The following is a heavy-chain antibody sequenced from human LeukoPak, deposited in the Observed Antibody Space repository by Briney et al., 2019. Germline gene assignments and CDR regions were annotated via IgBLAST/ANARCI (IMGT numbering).Heavy chain of an antibody. CDR2: ISYDGSNK. CDR3: ARNRGGEYSYGYVDY. V-gene: IGHV3-30-3*01. D-gene: IGHD5-18*01. CDR1: GFTFSSYT. Sequence: AGGSLRLSCAASGFTFSSYTMHWVRQAPGKGLEWVAVISYDGSNKYYADSVKGRFTISRDNSKNTLYLQMNSLRAEDTAVYYCARNRGGEYSYGYVDYWGQGTLATVSS. J-gene: IGHJ4*02.